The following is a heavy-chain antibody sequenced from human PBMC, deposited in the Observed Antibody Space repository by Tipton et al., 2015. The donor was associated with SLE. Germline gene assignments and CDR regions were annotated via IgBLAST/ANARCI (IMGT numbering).Heavy chain of an antibody. J-gene: IGHJ4*02. CDR3: ARYSRGSLDS. CDR2: ISDGSST. Sequence: SLRLSCAASGFTFTNSWMHWVRQAPGKGLVWVSRISDGSSTTYADSVRGRFTISRGNAKNTLYLQMNSLRAEDTAVYYCARYSRGSLDSWGQGTLVTVSS. D-gene: IGHD1-26*01. CDR1: GFTFTNSW. V-gene: IGHV3-74*03.